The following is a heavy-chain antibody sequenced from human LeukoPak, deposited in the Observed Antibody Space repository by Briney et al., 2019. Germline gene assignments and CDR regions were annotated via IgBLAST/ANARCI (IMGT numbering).Heavy chain of an antibody. D-gene: IGHD1-26*01. V-gene: IGHV3-23*01. CDR2: ISGSGASI. CDR1: GFLFSGYG. J-gene: IGHJ4*02. CDR3: ARGTIVGVAPGTFGY. Sequence: GGSLRLSCAGSGFLFSGYGIIWVRQAPGKGLDWVSGISGSGASIYYGDSVKGRFTISRDNSKNTVYLQMNSLRADDTAVYYCARGTIVGVAPGTFGYWGQGALVTVSS.